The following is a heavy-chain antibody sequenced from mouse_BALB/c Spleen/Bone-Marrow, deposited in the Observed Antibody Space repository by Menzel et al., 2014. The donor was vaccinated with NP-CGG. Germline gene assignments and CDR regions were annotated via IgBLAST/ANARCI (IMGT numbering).Heavy chain of an antibody. Sequence: EVKLVESGGGLVKLGGSLKLSCAASGFTFSSYYMSWVRQTPEKRLELVAAINSNGGSAYYPDTVKGRFTISRDNAKNTLFLQMSSLKSEDTALYYCARHGGFGNYFDYWGQGTTLTVSS. CDR1: GFTFSSYY. D-gene: IGHD1-1*02. CDR2: INSNGGSA. J-gene: IGHJ2*01. CDR3: ARHGGFGNYFDY. V-gene: IGHV5-6-2*01.